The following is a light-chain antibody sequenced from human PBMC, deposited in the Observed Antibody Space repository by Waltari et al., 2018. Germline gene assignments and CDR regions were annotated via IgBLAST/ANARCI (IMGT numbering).Light chain of an antibody. CDR2: DKN. J-gene: IGLJ2*01. CDR1: NRRSYY. CDR3: HSRDGSGVGGS. V-gene: IGLV3-19*01. Sequence: SSELTQDPAVSVAMGQTVRITCQGDNRRSYYASRYQQRPGQAPILVMYDKNHRPSGVPDRFSGSSSDDAASLTITGAQAEDEGSYYCHSRDGSGVGGSFGGGTKLTVL.